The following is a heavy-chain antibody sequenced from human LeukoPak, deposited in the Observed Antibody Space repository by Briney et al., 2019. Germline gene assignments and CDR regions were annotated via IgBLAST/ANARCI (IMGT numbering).Heavy chain of an antibody. CDR1: GGSINNYY. CDR3: ARDFPTYYYYMDV. V-gene: IGHV4-4*07. D-gene: IGHD2/OR15-2a*01. Sequence: PSETLSLTCTVSGGSINNYYWSWIRQPAGKGLEWIGRIYTSGSTNYNPSLKSRVTISVDTSKNQFSLKLSSVTAADTAVYYCARDFPTYYYYMDVWGKGTTVTVSS. J-gene: IGHJ6*03. CDR2: IYTSGST.